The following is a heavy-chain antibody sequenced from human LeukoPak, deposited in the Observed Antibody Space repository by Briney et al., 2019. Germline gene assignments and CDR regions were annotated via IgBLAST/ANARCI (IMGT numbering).Heavy chain of an antibody. J-gene: IGHJ5*02. CDR1: GYTFTSYG. D-gene: IGHD5-18*01. V-gene: IGHV1-18*01. CDR3: ARDPIRGYSYGYDS. CDR2: ISAYNGNT. Sequence: ASVKVSCKASGYTFTSYGISWVRQAPGQGLEWMGWISAYNGNTNYAQNLQGRVTMTTDTSTSTAYMELRSLRSDDTAVYYCARDPIRGYSYGYDSWGQGTLVTVSS.